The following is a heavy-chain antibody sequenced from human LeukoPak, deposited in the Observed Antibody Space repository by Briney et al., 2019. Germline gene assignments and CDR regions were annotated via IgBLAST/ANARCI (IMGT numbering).Heavy chain of an antibody. J-gene: IGHJ4*02. CDR1: GFTFSSYS. V-gene: IGHV3-21*01. Sequence: GGSLRLSCAASGFTFSSYSMNWVRQAPGKGLEWVSSISSSSSYIYYADSVKGRFTISRDKAKNSLYLQMNSLRAEDTAVYYCARDLGAKAARIFDYWGQGTLVTVSS. CDR2: ISSSSSYI. D-gene: IGHD6-6*01. CDR3: ARDLGAKAARIFDY.